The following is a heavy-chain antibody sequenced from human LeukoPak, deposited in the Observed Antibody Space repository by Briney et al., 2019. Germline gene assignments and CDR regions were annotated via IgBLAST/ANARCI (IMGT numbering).Heavy chain of an antibody. CDR2: IKQSGTT. CDR1: GASFSGYY. V-gene: IGHV4-34*01. CDR3: ARVIGSYRSFDY. J-gene: IGHJ4*02. D-gene: IGHD3-16*02. Sequence: PSETLSLTCAVYGASFSGYYWSWIRQPPGNGPEWMGEIKQSGTTNYDPGLKSRVTISVDTSKYKLSLKLSSVTAADTAVYYCARVIGSYRSFDYWGQGTLVTVSS.